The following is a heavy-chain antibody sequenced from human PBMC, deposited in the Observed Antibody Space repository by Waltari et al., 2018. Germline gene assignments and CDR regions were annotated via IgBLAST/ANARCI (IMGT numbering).Heavy chain of an antibody. CDR3: ARVSCSGGSCYPYYYYGMDV. J-gene: IGHJ6*02. Sequence: QVQLQESGPGLVKPSETLSLTCAVSSYSISSGYYWGWIRQPPGKGLEWIGSIYHSGSTYYNPSLKSRVTISVDTSKNQFSLKLSSVTAADTAVYYCARVSCSGGSCYPYYYYGMDVWGQGTTVTVSS. D-gene: IGHD2-15*01. CDR1: SYSISSGYY. CDR2: IYHSGST. V-gene: IGHV4-38-2*01.